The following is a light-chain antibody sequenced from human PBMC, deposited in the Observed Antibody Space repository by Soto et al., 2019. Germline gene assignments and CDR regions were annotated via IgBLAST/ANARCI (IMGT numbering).Light chain of an antibody. Sequence: EIVLTQSPATLSLSPGERATLSCRASQSVSSYLAWYQQKPGQAPRLLIYDASNRATGIPARFSGSGSGTDFTLTISSLEPEDFAVYYCQQYESLLWTFGQGTKLEIK. CDR3: QQYESLLWT. CDR1: QSVSSY. V-gene: IGKV3-11*01. CDR2: DAS. J-gene: IGKJ1*01.